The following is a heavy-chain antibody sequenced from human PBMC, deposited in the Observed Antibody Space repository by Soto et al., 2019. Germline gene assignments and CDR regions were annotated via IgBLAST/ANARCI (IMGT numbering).Heavy chain of an antibody. J-gene: IGHJ4*02. CDR2: INHSGST. D-gene: IGHD2-15*01. CDR3: ARDGYCSGGSCYSVPVFDY. CDR1: GGSFSCYY. Sequence: PSETLSLTCAVYGGSFSCYYWTWIRQPPGTGLEWIGEINHSGSTNYNPSLKSRVTISVDTSKNQFSLKLTSVTAADTAVYYCARDGYCSGGSCYSVPVFDYWGQGTLVTVSS. V-gene: IGHV4-34*01.